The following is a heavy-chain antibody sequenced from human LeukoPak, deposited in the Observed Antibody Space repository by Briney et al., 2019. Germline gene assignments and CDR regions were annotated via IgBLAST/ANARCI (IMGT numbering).Heavy chain of an antibody. CDR1: GYTFTSYG. J-gene: IGHJ4*02. D-gene: IGHD2-8*01. Sequence: ASVKVSCKASGYTFTSYGISWARQAPGQGLEWMGWISAYNGNTNYAQKLQGRVTMTTDTSTSTAYMELRNLRSDDTAVYYCARDRRDIVLMVYKYYFDYWGQGTLVTVSS. V-gene: IGHV1-18*01. CDR3: ARDRRDIVLMVYKYYFDY. CDR2: ISAYNGNT.